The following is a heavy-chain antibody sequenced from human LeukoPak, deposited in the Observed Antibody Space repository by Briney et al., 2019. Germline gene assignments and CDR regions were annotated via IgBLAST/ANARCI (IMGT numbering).Heavy chain of an antibody. J-gene: IGHJ4*02. CDR1: GFTFDDYT. CDR2: ISSSSSYI. D-gene: IGHD4-17*01. CDR3: ARPYGDADY. Sequence: GGSLRLSCAASGFTFDDYTMHWVRQAPGKGLEWVSSISSSSSYIYYADSVKGRFTISRDNAKNSLYLQMNSLRAEDTAVYYCARPYGDADYWGQGTLVTVSS. V-gene: IGHV3-21*01.